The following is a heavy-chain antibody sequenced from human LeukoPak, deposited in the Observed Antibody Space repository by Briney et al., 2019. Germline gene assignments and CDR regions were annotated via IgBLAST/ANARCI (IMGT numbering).Heavy chain of an antibody. CDR1: GFTFSTYT. V-gene: IGHV3-23*01. CDR3: AIDPNWGTHS. D-gene: IGHD7-27*01. Sequence: GGSLRLSCAASGFTFSTYTMYWVRHPPGKRLEWVSIIGSSGGVIYYADSVKGRFTISRDNSKNALYLQMNSLRVEDTAVYYCAIDPNWGTHSWGQGVLVTVSS. J-gene: IGHJ4*02. CDR2: IGSSGGVI.